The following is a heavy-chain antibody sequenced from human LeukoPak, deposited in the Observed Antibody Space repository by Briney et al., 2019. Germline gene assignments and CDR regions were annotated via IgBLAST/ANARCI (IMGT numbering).Heavy chain of an antibody. Sequence: GGSLRLSCAASGFIFSAYSMTWVRQAPGRGLECISYISSTKSTINYADSVKGRFTISRDNVKNSLYLQMDSLRAEDTAVYYCATWGSSGYWGQGTLVTVSS. CDR1: GFIFSAYS. D-gene: IGHD5-12*01. J-gene: IGHJ4*02. CDR2: ISSTKSTI. CDR3: ATWGSSGY. V-gene: IGHV3-48*01.